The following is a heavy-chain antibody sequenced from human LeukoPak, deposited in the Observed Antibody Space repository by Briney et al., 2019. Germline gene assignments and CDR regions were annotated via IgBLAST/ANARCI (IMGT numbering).Heavy chain of an antibody. V-gene: IGHV3-30*02. D-gene: IGHD2-2*01. Sequence: GGSLRLSCAASGFTFSSYGTHWVRQAPGKGLEWVAFIRYDGSNKYYADSVKGRFTISRDNSKNTLYLQMNSLRAEDTAVYYCAKDRESLVPAAISAFDIWGQGTMVTVSS. CDR2: IRYDGSNK. CDR1: GFTFSSYG. CDR3: AKDRESLVPAAISAFDI. J-gene: IGHJ3*02.